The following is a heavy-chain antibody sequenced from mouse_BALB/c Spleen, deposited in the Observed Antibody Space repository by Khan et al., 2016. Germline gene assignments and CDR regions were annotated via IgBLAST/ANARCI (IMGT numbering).Heavy chain of an antibody. Sequence: QVQLQQPGAELARPGASVKLSCKASGYTFTGYWMQWVKQRPGQGLEWIGAIYPGDGDTRYTQKFKGKATLTADKSSSTAYMQLSSLASEDSAVYYCAKGGRAMDYWGQGTSVTVSS. V-gene: IGHV1-87*01. CDR3: AKGGRAMDY. CDR1: GYTFTGYW. CDR2: IYPGDGDT. J-gene: IGHJ4*01.